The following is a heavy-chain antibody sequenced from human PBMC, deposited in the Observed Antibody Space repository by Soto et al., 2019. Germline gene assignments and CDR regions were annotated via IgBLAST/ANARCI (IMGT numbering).Heavy chain of an antibody. J-gene: IGHJ4*02. CDR1: GGTFSSYA. CDR2: IIPIFGTA. Sequence: QVQLVQSGAEVKKPGSSVKVSCKASGGTFSSYAISWVRQAPGQGLEWMGGIIPIFGTANYAQKFQGRVTITADESTSTADMEPSSLRSEDTAVYYCARGGAYCGGDCYLRYWGQGSLVTVSS. V-gene: IGHV1-69*12. CDR3: ARGGAYCGGDCYLRY. D-gene: IGHD2-21*02.